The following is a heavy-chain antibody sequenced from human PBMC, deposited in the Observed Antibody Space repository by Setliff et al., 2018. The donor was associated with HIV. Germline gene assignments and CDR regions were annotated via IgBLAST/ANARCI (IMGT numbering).Heavy chain of an antibody. D-gene: IGHD2-21*01. Sequence: GASVKVSCKTSGYTFTASYLHWVRQAPGQGLQWMGWMHPNSGATKYAQKFLGRVTLTRDTSISTAYMELSRLRSDDTAVYYCARYALCSDDCSDEGADIWGQGTLVTVSS. J-gene: IGHJ4*02. CDR2: MHPNSGAT. CDR3: ARYALCSDDCSDEGADI. CDR1: GYTFTASY. V-gene: IGHV1-2*02.